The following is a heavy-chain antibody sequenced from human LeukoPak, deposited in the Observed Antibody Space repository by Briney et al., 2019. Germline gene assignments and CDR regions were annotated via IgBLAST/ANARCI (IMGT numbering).Heavy chain of an antibody. CDR1: GGPFSGYY. J-gene: IGHJ5*02. Sequence: PSETLSLTCAVYGGPFSGYYWSWIRQPPGKGLEWIGEINHSGSTNHNPSLKSRVTISVDTSKNQFSLKLSSVTAADTAVYYCARGPYCSGGSCYWFDPWGQGTLVTVSS. V-gene: IGHV4-34*01. CDR3: ARGPYCSGGSCYWFDP. CDR2: INHSGST. D-gene: IGHD2-15*01.